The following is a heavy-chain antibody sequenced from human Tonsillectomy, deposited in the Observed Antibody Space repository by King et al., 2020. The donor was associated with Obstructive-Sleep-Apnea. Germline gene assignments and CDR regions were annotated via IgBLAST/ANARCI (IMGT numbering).Heavy chain of an antibody. CDR2: INPSGGST. CDR1: GYTFTSYY. V-gene: IGHV1-46*01. J-gene: IGHJ4*02. D-gene: IGHD3-22*01. CDR3: ARDTYYYDSSGYYYFDY. Sequence: VQLVESGAEVKKPGASVKVSCKASGYTFTSYYMHWVRQAPGPGLEWMGIINPSGGSTSYAQEFQGRVTMTRDTSTSTVYMELSSLRSEDTAVYYCARDTYYYDSSGYYYFDYWGQGTLVTVSS.